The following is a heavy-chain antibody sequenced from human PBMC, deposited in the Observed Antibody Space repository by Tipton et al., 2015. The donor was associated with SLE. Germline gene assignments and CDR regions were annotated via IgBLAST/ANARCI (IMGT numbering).Heavy chain of an antibody. V-gene: IGHV3-30-3*02. CDR1: GGTFSSYA. J-gene: IGHJ4*02. Sequence: QLVQSGAEVKKPGSSVKVSCKASGGTFSSYAMHWVRQAPGKGLEWAAVISYDGSNKYYADSVKGRFTISRDNSKNTLYLQMNSLRAEDTAVYYCAKGLSSSWVSGPDYFDFWGQGTLVTVSS. CDR3: AKGLSSSWVSGPDYFDF. CDR2: ISYDGSNK. D-gene: IGHD6-13*01.